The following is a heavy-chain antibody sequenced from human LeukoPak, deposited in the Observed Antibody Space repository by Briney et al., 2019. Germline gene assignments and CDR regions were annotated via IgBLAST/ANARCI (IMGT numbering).Heavy chain of an antibody. CDR1: GFTFSSYA. V-gene: IGHV3-7*05. CDR2: INQDGSEK. Sequence: PGGSLRLSCAASGFTFSSYAMSWVRQAPGKGLEWVANINQDGSEKNYVDSVKGRFTISRDNAKNSLCLQMNSPRAEDTAVYYCARDRGYSTFDMWGQGTMVTVSS. D-gene: IGHD5-18*01. J-gene: IGHJ3*02. CDR3: ARDRGYSTFDM.